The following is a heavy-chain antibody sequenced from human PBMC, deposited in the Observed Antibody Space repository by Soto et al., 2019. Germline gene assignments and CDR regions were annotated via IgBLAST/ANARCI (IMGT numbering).Heavy chain of an antibody. D-gene: IGHD2-21*01. Sequence: GGYLRLACAASGFTFSSNSMSWVRQTPGKGLAWVSSISGSSATIYYADSVKDRFTISRDNSKNTLYLQMNSLRAEDTAVYYCARGDRINPFDYWGPGTLVTVSS. V-gene: IGHV3-23*01. CDR1: GFTFSSNS. J-gene: IGHJ4*02. CDR3: ARGDRINPFDY. CDR2: ISGSSATI.